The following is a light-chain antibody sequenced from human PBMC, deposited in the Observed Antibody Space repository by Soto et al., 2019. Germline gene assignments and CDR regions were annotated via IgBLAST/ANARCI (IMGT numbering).Light chain of an antibody. CDR1: RSNIGRNI. J-gene: IGLJ3*02. V-gene: IGLV1-44*01. CDR2: SNI. Sequence: QAVVSQPPSASGTPGQTVTISCSGSRSNIGRNIVNWYQQLPGTAPKLLIYSNIQRPSGVPDRFSASKSGTSASLAISGLQSDDEADYYCASWDDSLKGPVFGGGTKLTVL. CDR3: ASWDDSLKGPV.